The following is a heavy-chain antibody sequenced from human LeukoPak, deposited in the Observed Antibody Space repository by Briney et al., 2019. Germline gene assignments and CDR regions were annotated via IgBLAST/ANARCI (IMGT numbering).Heavy chain of an antibody. CDR3: AAPLREYDSSGDY. J-gene: IGHJ4*02. CDR1: GFTFSSYW. CDR2: IKQDGSEK. V-gene: IGHV3-7*01. D-gene: IGHD3-22*01. Sequence: GGSLRLSCAASGFTFSSYWMSWVRQAPGKGLEWVANIKQDGSEKYYVDSVKGRFTISRDNAKNSLYLQMNSLRAEDTAVYYCAAPLREYDSSGDYWGQGTLVTVSS.